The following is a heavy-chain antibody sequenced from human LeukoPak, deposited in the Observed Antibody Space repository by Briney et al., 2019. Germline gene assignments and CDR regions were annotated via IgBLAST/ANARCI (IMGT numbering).Heavy chain of an antibody. D-gene: IGHD3-10*01. Sequence: ASVKVSCKASGYTFTMYYVHWVRQAPGQVLEWMGVIDPTDGATTNAQRFQGRVTMTRDMSTTTVYMDLRSLRSDDTAVYYCARGPMVRGAWFDPWGQGTLVTVSS. CDR2: IDPTDGAT. J-gene: IGHJ5*02. V-gene: IGHV1-46*01. CDR1: GYTFTMYY. CDR3: ARGPMVRGAWFDP.